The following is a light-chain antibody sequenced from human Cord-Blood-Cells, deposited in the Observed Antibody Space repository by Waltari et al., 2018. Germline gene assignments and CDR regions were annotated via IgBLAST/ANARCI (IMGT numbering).Light chain of an antibody. CDR2: AAS. V-gene: IGKV1-39*01. Sequence: DIQMTQSPSSLFASVGDRVTITCRASQSISSYLNWYQQKPGKAPKLLIYAASSLQSGVPSRFSGSGSGTDFTLTISRLQPEEFATYYCQQSYSTPYTFGQGTKLEIK. J-gene: IGKJ2*01. CDR3: QQSYSTPYT. CDR1: QSISSY.